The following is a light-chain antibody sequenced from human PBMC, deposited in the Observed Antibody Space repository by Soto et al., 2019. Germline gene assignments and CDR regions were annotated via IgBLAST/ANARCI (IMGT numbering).Light chain of an antibody. J-gene: IGLJ1*01. V-gene: IGLV2-14*01. Sequence: QSVLTQPASVSGSPGQSITISCTGTGSDVGGYDYVSWYQHHPGKAPKVMIYEVTNRPSGVSNRFSGSKSGNTASLTISGLLAEDEADYYCSSYTRSSTYVFGTGPKVNVL. CDR1: GSDVGGYDY. CDR3: SSYTRSSTYV. CDR2: EVT.